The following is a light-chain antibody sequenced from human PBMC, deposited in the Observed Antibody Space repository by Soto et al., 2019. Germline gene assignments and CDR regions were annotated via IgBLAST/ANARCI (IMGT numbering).Light chain of an antibody. CDR1: QSISSW. CDR3: QHYETFSGT. J-gene: IGKJ1*01. Sequence: DIQMTQSPSTLSASVGDRVTITCRASQSISSWLAWYQQKPGEAPKLLIYDASALPRGVPSRFSGSGSGTKFTLTIASLQPDDFATYYCQHYETFSGTFGPGTXVDIK. V-gene: IGKV1-5*01. CDR2: DAS.